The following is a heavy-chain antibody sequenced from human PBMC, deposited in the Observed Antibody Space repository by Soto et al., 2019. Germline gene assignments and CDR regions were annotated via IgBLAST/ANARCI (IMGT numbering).Heavy chain of an antibody. CDR3: ARTNRGLYYGMDV. CDR2: IIPIFGTA. CDR1: GGTFSSYA. J-gene: IGHJ6*02. V-gene: IGHV1-69*13. D-gene: IGHD3-10*01. Sequence: SVKVSCKASGGTFSSYAISWVRQAPGQGLEWMGGIIPIFGTANYAQKFQGRVTITADESTSTAYMELSSLRSEDTAVYYCARTNRGLYYGMDVWGQGTTVTVSS.